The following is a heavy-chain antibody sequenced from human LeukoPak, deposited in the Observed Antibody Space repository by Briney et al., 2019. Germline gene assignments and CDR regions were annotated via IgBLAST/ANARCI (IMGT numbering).Heavy chain of an antibody. Sequence: PSETLSLTCTVSGGSISSYYWSWIRQPPGKGLEWIGYIYYSGSTYYNPSLKSRVTISVDTSKNQFSLKLSSVTAADTAVYYCARLVSIVLRGVGWFDPWGQGTLVTVSS. J-gene: IGHJ5*02. V-gene: IGHV4-59*08. D-gene: IGHD3-3*01. CDR3: ARLVSIVLRGVGWFDP. CDR1: GGSISSYY. CDR2: IYYSGST.